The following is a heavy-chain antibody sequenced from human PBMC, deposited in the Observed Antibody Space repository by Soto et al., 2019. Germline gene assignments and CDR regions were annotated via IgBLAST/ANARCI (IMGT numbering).Heavy chain of an antibody. J-gene: IGHJ6*02. D-gene: IGHD5-12*01. CDR2: IYYSGST. Sequence: PSETLSLTFTVSGGSISSYYWSWIRQPPGKGLEWIGYIYYSGSTNYNPSLKSRVTISVDTSKNQFSLKLSSVTAADTAVYYCARDTEMATIDGYYYYGMDVWGQGTTVTVSS. CDR1: GGSISSYY. V-gene: IGHV4-59*01. CDR3: ARDTEMATIDGYYYYGMDV.